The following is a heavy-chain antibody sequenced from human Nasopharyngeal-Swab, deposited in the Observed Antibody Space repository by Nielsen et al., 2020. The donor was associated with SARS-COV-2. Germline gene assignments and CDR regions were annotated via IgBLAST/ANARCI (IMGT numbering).Heavy chain of an antibody. V-gene: IGHV3-74*01. CDR2: INSDGSST. CDR1: GFTFSSYW. Sequence: GESLKISCAASGFTFSSYWMHWVRQAPGKGLVWVSRINSDGSSTSYADSVKGRFTISRDNAKNTLYLQMNSLRAEETAVYYCARDKGLVPNAFDIWGQGTMVTVSS. D-gene: IGHD6-6*01. CDR3: ARDKGLVPNAFDI. J-gene: IGHJ3*02.